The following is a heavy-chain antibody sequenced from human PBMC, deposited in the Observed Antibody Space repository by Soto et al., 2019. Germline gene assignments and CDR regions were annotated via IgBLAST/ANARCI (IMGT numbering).Heavy chain of an antibody. CDR1: GFTFSTYG. V-gene: IGHV3-30*18. J-gene: IGHJ3*02. CDR2: ISYDGSNK. D-gene: IGHD5-12*01. CDR3: AKYVAAWLQLNDAFDI. Sequence: GGSLRLSCAASGFTFSTYGMHWVRQAPGKGLEWVAVISYDGSNKYYADSVKGRFTISRDNTKKTLYLQMNSMSTEDTAMYYCAKYVAAWLQLNDAFDILGQGTTVTVAS.